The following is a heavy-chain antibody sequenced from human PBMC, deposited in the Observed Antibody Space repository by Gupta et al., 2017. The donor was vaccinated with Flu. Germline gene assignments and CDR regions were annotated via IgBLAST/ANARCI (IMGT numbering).Heavy chain of an antibody. J-gene: IGHJ4*02. D-gene: IGHD3-10*01. V-gene: IGHV1-2*02. Sequence: QVHLVQSGAEVKKPGASVQVSCKASGNTFSDYYIQWLRQAPGQGLEWMGWINPNSGATKSAQKFQGRVTMTRDTSGSTANMELISLRSDDTALYYCAFYTAGTYYFDNWGQGTRVTVSS. CDR2: INPNSGAT. CDR3: AFYTAGTYYFDN. CDR1: GNTFSDYY.